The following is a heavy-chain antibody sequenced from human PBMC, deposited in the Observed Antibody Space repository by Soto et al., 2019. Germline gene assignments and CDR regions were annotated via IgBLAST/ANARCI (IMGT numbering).Heavy chain of an antibody. J-gene: IGHJ4*02. D-gene: IGHD3-22*01. V-gene: IGHV3-48*01. CDR1: GFTFSSYS. Sequence: PGGSLRLSCAASGFTFSSYSMNWVRQAPGKGLEWVSYISSSSSTIYYADSVKGRFTISRDNAKNSLYLQMNSLRAEDTAVYYCARDPSPVPRYDSSGYSDYWGQGTLVTVSS. CDR3: ARDPSPVPRYDSSGYSDY. CDR2: ISSSSSTI.